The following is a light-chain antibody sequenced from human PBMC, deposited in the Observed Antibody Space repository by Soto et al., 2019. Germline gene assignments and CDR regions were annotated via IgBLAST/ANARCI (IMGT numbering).Light chain of an antibody. CDR2: DND. CDR1: SSTIGDNY. CDR3: AAWDSSLSTGL. Sequence: QSVLTQPPSVSAAPGQKVTVSCSGSSSTIGDNYVSWYQQLPGKAPKLVLFDNDKRPSGIPDRFSGSKSGTSATLGITGLQTGDEADYYCAAWDSSLSTGLFGTGTKGTAL. J-gene: IGLJ1*01. V-gene: IGLV1-51*01.